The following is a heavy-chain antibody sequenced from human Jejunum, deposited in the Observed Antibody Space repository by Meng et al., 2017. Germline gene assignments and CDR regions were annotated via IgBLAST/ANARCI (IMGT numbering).Heavy chain of an antibody. J-gene: IGHJ4*02. CDR1: VLDFSRNY. CDR2: IKSDDGST. D-gene: IGHD6-19*01. CDR3: LAYTSGWN. Sequence: EVQLVACGGGLAQPGVSLRLSCAAFVLDFSRNYMHWDRQGPGKGLVWVSRIKSDDGSTRYEDSVRGRFTISRDNAKNTLYLQMNDLRADDTALYYCLAYTSGWNWGQGTLVTVSS. V-gene: IGHV3-74*01.